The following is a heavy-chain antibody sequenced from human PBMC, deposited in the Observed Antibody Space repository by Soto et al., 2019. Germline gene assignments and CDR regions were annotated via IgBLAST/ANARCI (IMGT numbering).Heavy chain of an antibody. CDR1: GFTFSSYG. CDR3: ARDVNSYYDSSGYVPEFDY. D-gene: IGHD3-22*01. CDR2: IWYDGSNK. J-gene: IGHJ4*02. V-gene: IGHV3-33*01. Sequence: SLRLSCAASGFTFSSYGMHWVRQAPGKGLEWVAVIWYDGSNKYYADSVKGRFTISRDNSKNTLYLQMNSLRAEDTAVYYCARDVNSYYDSSGYVPEFDYWGQGTLVTVSS.